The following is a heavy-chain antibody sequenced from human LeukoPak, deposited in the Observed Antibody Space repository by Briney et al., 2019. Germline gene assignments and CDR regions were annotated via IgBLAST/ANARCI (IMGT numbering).Heavy chain of an antibody. CDR1: GFTFSYAW. CDR3: TTDSHDYGDYGLGY. V-gene: IGHV3-15*01. Sequence: PGGSLRLSCAASGFTFSYAWMSWVRQAPGKGLEWVGRIKSKTDGATTDYAAPVKGRFTISRDDSKTTLYLQMNSLKTEDTVYYCTTDSHDYGDYGLGYWGQGTLVTVSS. J-gene: IGHJ4*02. CDR2: IKSKTDGATT. D-gene: IGHD4-17*01.